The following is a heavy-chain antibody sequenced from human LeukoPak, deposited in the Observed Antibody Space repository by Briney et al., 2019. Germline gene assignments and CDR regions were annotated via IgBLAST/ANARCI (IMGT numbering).Heavy chain of an antibody. J-gene: IGHJ3*02. V-gene: IGHV1-8*03. D-gene: IGHD5-24*01. CDR3: ARGAEMATINDAFDI. CDR1: GYTFTSYG. CDR2: ISAYSGNT. Sequence: ASVKVSCKASGYTFTSYGISWVRQAPGQGLEWMGWISAYSGNTNYAQKFQGRVTITRNTSISTAYMELSSLRSEDTAVYYCARGAEMATINDAFDIWGQGTMVTVSS.